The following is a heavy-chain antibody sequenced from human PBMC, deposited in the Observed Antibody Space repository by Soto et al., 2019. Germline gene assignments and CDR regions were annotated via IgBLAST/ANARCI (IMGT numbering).Heavy chain of an antibody. J-gene: IGHJ3*02. Sequence: QVQLQESGPGLVKPSQTLSLTCTVSGGSISSGDYYWSWIRQPPGKGLEWIGYIYYSGSTYYNPSLKSRVTITVATSKNQFTLKLSSVTAADTAVYYCARDLGRGYSYGNDAFDIWGQGTMVTVSS. CDR1: GGSISSGDYY. V-gene: IGHV4-30-4*01. CDR2: IYYSGST. D-gene: IGHD5-18*01. CDR3: ARDLGRGYSYGNDAFDI.